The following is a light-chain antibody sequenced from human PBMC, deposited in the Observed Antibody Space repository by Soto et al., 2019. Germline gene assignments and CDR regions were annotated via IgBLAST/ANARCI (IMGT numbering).Light chain of an antibody. Sequence: EIVLTQSPGTLSLSPGERATLSYRASQSVSSSYLAWYQQKPGQAPRLLIHGASSRATGIPDRFSGSGSGTDFTLTISRLEPEDFAVYYCQQYGSSIFTFGSGTKVDIK. CDR2: GAS. CDR3: QQYGSSIFT. CDR1: QSVSSSY. V-gene: IGKV3-20*01. J-gene: IGKJ3*01.